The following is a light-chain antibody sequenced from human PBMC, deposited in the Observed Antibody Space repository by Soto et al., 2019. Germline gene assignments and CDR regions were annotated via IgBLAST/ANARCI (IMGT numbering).Light chain of an antibody. J-gene: IGLJ2*01. CDR3: SSYTSTNTVI. CDR2: YVS. Sequence: QSALTQPASLSGSPGQSITISCAGTRSDVGAYHFVSWYQQHPVKAPKLMLYYVSQRPPGVSDRFSGSTSGNTASLTISVLQPEDEAYYFCSSYTSTNTVIFGGWTKLTVL. CDR1: RSDVGAYHF. V-gene: IGLV2-14*03.